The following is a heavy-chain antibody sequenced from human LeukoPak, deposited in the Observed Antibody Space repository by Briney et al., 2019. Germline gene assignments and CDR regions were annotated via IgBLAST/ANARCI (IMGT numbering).Heavy chain of an antibody. D-gene: IGHD3-22*01. CDR2: ISYDGSNK. V-gene: IGHV3-30*18. CDR1: GFTFSSYG. J-gene: IGHJ4*02. Sequence: GGSLRLSCAASGFTFSSYGMHWVRQAPGKGLEWVAVISYDGSNKYYADSVKGRFTISRDNSKNTLYLQMNSLRAEDTAVYYCAKAGWITMIVKELYYFDYWGQGTLVTVSS. CDR3: AKAGWITMIVKELYYFDY.